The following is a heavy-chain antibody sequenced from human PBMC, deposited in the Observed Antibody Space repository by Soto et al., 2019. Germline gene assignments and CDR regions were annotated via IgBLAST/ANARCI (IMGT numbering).Heavy chain of an antibody. CDR2: IIPIFGTA. CDR1: GGTFSSYA. J-gene: IGHJ6*02. Sequence: SVKVSCKASGGTFSSYAISWVRQAPGQGLEWMGGIIPIFGTANYAQKFQGRVTITADESTSTAYMELSSLRSEDTAVYYCARGEYCSGGSCYSPDYYYGMDVRGQGTTVTVSS. CDR3: ARGEYCSGGSCYSPDYYYGMDV. D-gene: IGHD2-15*01. V-gene: IGHV1-69*13.